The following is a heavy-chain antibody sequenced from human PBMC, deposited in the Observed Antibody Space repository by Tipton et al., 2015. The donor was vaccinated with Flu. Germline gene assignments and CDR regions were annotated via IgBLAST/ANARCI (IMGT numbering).Heavy chain of an antibody. J-gene: IGHJ4*02. CDR3: ARDRGFGADTVDY. D-gene: IGHD3-10*01. CDR2: IYPSGGGT. V-gene: IGHV1-46*01. CDR1: GYTFTNYN. Sequence: QLVQSGAEVKKPGASVRISCTASGYTFTNYNMHWVRQAPGQGPEWMGIIYPSGGGTTYAQRFQGRVTLTRDKSTSTVYMELSSLRSEDTAFYYCARDRGFGADTVDYWGQGTLVTVAS.